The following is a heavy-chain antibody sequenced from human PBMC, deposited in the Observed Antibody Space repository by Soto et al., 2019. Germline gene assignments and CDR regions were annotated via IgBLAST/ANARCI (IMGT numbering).Heavy chain of an antibody. D-gene: IGHD3-9*01. CDR3: ARGEDYDILTGYYKSPTHYSDY. Sequence: QVQLVESGGGLVKPGGSLRLSCAASGFTFSDYYMSWIRQAPGKGLEWVSYISSSGSTIYYADSVKGRFTISRDNAKNSLYLQMNSLRAEDTAVYYCARGEDYDILTGYYKSPTHYSDYWGQGTLVTVSS. CDR2: ISSSGSTI. CDR1: GFTFSDYY. J-gene: IGHJ4*02. V-gene: IGHV3-11*01.